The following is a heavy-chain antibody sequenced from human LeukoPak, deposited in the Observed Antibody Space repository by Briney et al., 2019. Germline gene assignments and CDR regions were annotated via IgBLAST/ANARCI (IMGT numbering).Heavy chain of an antibody. CDR1: GGSISSYY. J-gene: IGHJ4*02. V-gene: IGHV4-59*01. CDR2: IYYSGST. CDR3: ARDGSGYSSSWLYY. D-gene: IGHD6-13*01. Sequence: SETLSLTCTVSGGSISSYYWSWIRQPPGKGLEWIGDIYYSGSTNYNPSLKSRVTISVDTSKNQFSLKLSSVTAADTAVYYCARDGSGYSSSWLYYWGQGTLVTVSS.